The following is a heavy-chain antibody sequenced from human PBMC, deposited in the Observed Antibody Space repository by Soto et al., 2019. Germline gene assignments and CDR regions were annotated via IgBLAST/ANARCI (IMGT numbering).Heavy chain of an antibody. J-gene: IGHJ4*02. CDR3: ARDVTGGWYERRKIFDY. V-gene: IGHV4-34*01. CDR2: INHSGST. Sequence: PSETLSLTCAVYGGSFSGYYWSWIRQPPGKGLEWIGEINHSGSTNYNPSLKSRVTISVDTSKNQFSLKLSSVTAADTAVYYCARDVTGGWYERRKIFDYWGQGTLVTVSS. CDR1: GGSFSGYY. D-gene: IGHD6-19*01.